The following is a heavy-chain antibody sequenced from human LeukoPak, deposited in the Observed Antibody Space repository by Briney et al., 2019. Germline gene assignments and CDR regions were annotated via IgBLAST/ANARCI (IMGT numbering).Heavy chain of an antibody. CDR1: GFTFSSYW. D-gene: IGHD1-1*01. V-gene: IGHV3-23*01. J-gene: IGHJ4*02. Sequence: GGSLRLSCAASGFTFSSYWMTWVRQAPGKGLEWVSTISASGTITYYADSVKGRCTISRDYSKNTVYLQMNSLRAEDTAVYYCAYLGLSSDWNDVPGPQIDYWGQGTLVSVSS. CDR2: ISASGTIT. CDR3: AYLGLSSDWNDVPGPQIDY.